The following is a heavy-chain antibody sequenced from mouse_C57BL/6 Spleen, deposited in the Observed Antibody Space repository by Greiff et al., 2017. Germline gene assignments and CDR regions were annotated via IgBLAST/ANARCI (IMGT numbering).Heavy chain of an antibody. CDR3: ARGGNYDYFDD. J-gene: IGHJ2*01. Sequence: EVHLVESGGGLVKPGGSLKLSCAASGFTFSDYGMHWVRQAPEQGLEWVAYISSGSSTIYYADTVKGRFTISRDNAKNTLFLQMTSLRSEDTAMYYCARGGNYDYFDDWGQGTTLTVSS. CDR2: ISSGSSTI. V-gene: IGHV5-17*01. CDR1: GFTFSDYG. D-gene: IGHD2-1*01.